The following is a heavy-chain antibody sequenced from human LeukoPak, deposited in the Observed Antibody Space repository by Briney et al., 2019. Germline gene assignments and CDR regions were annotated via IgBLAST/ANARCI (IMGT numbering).Heavy chain of an antibody. D-gene: IGHD6-19*01. CDR1: GFTFSRLS. J-gene: IGHJ4*02. CDR3: ASSQWASVAHNY. CDR2: IKQDGSEK. Sequence: GGSLRLSCAASGFTFSRLSMSWVRQAPGKGLEWVANIKQDGSEKYYVDSVKGRFTISRDNAKNSLYLQMNSLRDEDTAVYYCASSQWASVAHNYWGQGTLVTVSS. V-gene: IGHV3-7*01.